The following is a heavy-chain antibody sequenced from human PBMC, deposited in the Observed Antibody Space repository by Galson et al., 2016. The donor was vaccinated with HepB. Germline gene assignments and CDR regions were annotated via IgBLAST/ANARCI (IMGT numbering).Heavy chain of an antibody. D-gene: IGHD2/OR15-2a*01. CDR1: GDSISRTNYY. CDR2: TYYSGFT. V-gene: IGHV4-39*01. CDR3: VRQFRSEEYPRAIDY. J-gene: IGHJ4*02. Sequence: LSLTCSVSGDSISRTNYYWGWIRQPPGKGLEWISTTYYSGFTYYNPSLKSRVSISVDTSKNQFSLRLSSVSAADTAVYYCVRQFRSEEYPRAIDYWGQGTLVTVSS.